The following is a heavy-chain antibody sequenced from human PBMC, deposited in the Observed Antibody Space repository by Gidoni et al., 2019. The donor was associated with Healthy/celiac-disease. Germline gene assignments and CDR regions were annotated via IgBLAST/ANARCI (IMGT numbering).Heavy chain of an antibody. CDR1: GFTFSSYP. J-gene: IGHJ4*02. Sequence: QVQLVESGGGVVQPGRSLRLSCAASGFTFSSYPMHWVRQAPGKGLEWVAVISYDGSNKYYADSVKGRFTISRDNSKNTLYLQMNSRRAEDTAVYYCARGTRISRHYDILTGYYTGQDYWGQGTLVTVSS. V-gene: IGHV3-30-3*01. CDR3: ARGTRISRHYDILTGYYTGQDY. CDR2: ISYDGSNK. D-gene: IGHD3-9*01.